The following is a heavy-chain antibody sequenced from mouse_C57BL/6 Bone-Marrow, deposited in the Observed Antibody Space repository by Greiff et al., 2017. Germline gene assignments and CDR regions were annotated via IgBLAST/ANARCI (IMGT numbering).Heavy chain of an antibody. CDR1: GYTFTSYW. Sequence: QVQLKQSGAELAKPGASVKLSCKASGYTFTSYWMHWVKQRPGPGLEWIGYINPSSGYTKYNQKFKDKATLTADKSSSTAYMQRSSLTDEEAEVDYCARSGDYDGAGFADWGKGTLVTVSA. V-gene: IGHV1-7*01. D-gene: IGHD2-4*01. CDR3: ARSGDYDGAGFAD. CDR2: INPSSGYT. J-gene: IGHJ3*01.